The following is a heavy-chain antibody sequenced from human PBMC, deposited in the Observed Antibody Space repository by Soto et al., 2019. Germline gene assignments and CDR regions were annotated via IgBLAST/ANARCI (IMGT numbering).Heavy chain of an antibody. CDR2: ISSSSSTI. V-gene: IGHV3-48*01. J-gene: IGHJ6*03. CDR1: GFTFSSYS. Sequence: GGSLRLSCAASGFTFSSYSMNWVRQAPGKGLEWVSYISSSSSTIYYADSVKGRFTISRDNAKNSLYLQMNSLRAEDTAVYYCARGAGYCSGGSCNYYYYYYMDVWGKGTTVTVSS. D-gene: IGHD2-15*01. CDR3: ARGAGYCSGGSCNYYYYYYMDV.